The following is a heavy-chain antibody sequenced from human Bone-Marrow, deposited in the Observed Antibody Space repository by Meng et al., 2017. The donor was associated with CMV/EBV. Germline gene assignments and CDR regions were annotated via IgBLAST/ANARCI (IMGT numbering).Heavy chain of an antibody. V-gene: IGHV1-69*05. CDR2: LIPFFGTA. Sequence: FTAPDGTFSCYAVTLVRQAPGQGLVCMRGLIPFFGTATYAQNFRARVTTTTDQSTSTAYLEPSSLGSDYTAVSYCARGNLWEFDYWGQGTLVTVSS. CDR1: DGTFSCYA. CDR3: ARGNLWEFDY. J-gene: IGHJ4*02. D-gene: IGHD1-26*01.